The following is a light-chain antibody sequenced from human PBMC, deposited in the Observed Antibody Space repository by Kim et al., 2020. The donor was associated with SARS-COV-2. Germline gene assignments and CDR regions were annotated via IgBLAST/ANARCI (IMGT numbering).Light chain of an antibody. CDR1: QSIYSNS. CDR2: DAS. J-gene: IGKJ1*01. CDR3: QQYGSSPT. Sequence: LPPGESAPRSCKASQSIYSNSVAWYQQKPGQTPRRLIYDASSRATAIADRFSGRGSGTDFTLTISRLEPEDFAVYYCQQYGSSPTFGQGTKVDIK. V-gene: IGKV3-20*01.